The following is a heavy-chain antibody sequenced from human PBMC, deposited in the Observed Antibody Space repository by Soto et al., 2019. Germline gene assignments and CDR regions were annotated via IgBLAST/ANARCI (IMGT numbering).Heavy chain of an antibody. D-gene: IGHD6-13*01. Sequence: EVQVLESGGGLAQPGGSLRLSCIASGFSVSNYAMNWVRQAPGKGLEWVSLIVGSGGSTHYADSVKGRFTISRDKSKDTLYLQMSSLRAEDTAIYYCAKALSPVVLGQQLDAFDVWGQGTMVTVSS. CDR3: AKALSPVVLGQQLDAFDV. J-gene: IGHJ3*01. V-gene: IGHV3-23*01. CDR1: GFSVSNYA. CDR2: IVGSGGST.